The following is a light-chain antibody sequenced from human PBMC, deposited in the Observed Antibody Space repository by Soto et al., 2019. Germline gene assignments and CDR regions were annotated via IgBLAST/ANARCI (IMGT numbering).Light chain of an antibody. V-gene: IGKV4-1*01. CDR2: WAS. CDR3: QQFYSTPYT. Sequence: DVVKTQSPDSLAVSLGERATINCKSSQSLLNSSNNKNYLAWYQQKPGQSPELLIYWASTRESGVPDRFSGSGSGTDFTLTISSLQAEDVAVYYCQQFYSTPYTFGQGTKLEIK. CDR1: QSLLNSSNNKNY. J-gene: IGKJ2*01.